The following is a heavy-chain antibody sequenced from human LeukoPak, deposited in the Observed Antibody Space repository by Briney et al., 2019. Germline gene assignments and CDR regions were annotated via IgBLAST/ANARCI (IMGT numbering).Heavy chain of an antibody. CDR3: ARGDVAAAAPAY. J-gene: IGHJ4*02. CDR2: IIPIFGTA. V-gene: IGHV1-69*06. CDR1: GYTFTSYG. D-gene: IGHD6-13*01. Sequence: SVKVSCKASGYTFTSYGISWVRQAPGQGLEWMGGIIPIFGTANYAQKFQGRVTITADKSTSTAYMELSSLRSEDTAVYYCARGDVAAAAPAYWGQGTLVTVSS.